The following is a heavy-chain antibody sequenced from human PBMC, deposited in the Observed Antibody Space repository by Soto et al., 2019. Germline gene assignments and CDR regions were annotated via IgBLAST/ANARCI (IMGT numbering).Heavy chain of an antibody. D-gene: IGHD6-13*01. CDR2: IDWDDDK. J-gene: IGHJ4*02. Sequence: SGPTLVNPTQTLTLTCTFSGFSLSTSGMCVSWIRQPPGKALEWLALIDWDDDKYYSTSLKTRLTISKDTSKNQVVLTMTNMDPVDTATYYCARKIAAAGAYYFEHWGQRTLVTVLS. CDR3: ARKIAAAGAYYFEH. V-gene: IGHV2-70*01. CDR1: GFSLSTSGMC.